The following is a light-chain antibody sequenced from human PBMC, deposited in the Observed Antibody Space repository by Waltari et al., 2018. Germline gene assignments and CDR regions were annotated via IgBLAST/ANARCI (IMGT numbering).Light chain of an antibody. V-gene: IGKV3-20*01. J-gene: IGKJ1*01. CDR2: AAS. Sequence: IVLTQSPGTLSLSPGEPATPSCSASETITSTYLAWYQQKHAQAPRLLMYAASTRATGVPDRFSGSGSETDFTLTISGLEPDDVAVYFCQQSRRAPSTFGQGTRVEIK. CDR3: QQSRRAPST. CDR1: ETITSTY.